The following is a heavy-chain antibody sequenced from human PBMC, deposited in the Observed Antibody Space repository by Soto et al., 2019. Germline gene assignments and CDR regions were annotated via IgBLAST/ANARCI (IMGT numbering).Heavy chain of an antibody. CDR1: GFTFSSYW. CDR3: AIGDEPLWSTPDY. J-gene: IGHJ4*02. CDR2: IKQDGSEK. D-gene: IGHD2-21*01. Sequence: EVQLVESGGGLVQPGGSLRLSCAASGFTFSSYWMSWVRQAPGKGLEWVANIKQDGSEKYYVDSVKGRFTISRDNAKNSLYMQMNSLRAEDTAVYYCAIGDEPLWSTPDYWGQGTLVTVSS. V-gene: IGHV3-7*05.